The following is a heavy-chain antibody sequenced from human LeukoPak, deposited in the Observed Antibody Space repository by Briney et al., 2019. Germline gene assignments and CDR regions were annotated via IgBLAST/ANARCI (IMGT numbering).Heavy chain of an antibody. D-gene: IGHD6-19*01. J-gene: IGHJ5*02. CDR3: ARRLTRNWFDP. CDR2: ISYSGST. V-gene: IGHV4-39*07. CDR1: GGSISRSGYY. Sequence: SETLSLTCTVSGGSISRSGYYWGWIRQPPGKGREWIGSISYSGSTYYNPSLNSRVTISVDTSKNQFSLKLSSVTAADTAVYYCARRLTRNWFDPWGQGTLVTVSS.